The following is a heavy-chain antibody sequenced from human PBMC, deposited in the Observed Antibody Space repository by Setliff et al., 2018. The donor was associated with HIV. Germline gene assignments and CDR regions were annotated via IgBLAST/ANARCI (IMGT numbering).Heavy chain of an antibody. CDR1: GGSVSTGNYY. V-gene: IGHV4-61*01. D-gene: IGHD3-10*01. Sequence: SETLSLTCTVSGGSVSTGNYYWNWVRLPPGKGLEWIGYIFYSGSTNYNPSLKSRVTISVDTSKNQFSLRLNSVTAADTAIYYCTRRGADSYYPRPLDVWGKGTTVTVS. J-gene: IGHJ6*03. CDR3: TRRGADSYYPRPLDV. CDR2: IFYSGST.